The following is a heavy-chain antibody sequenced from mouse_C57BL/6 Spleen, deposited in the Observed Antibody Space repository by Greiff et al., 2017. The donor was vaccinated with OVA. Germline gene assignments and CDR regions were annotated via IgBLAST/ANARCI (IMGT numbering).Heavy chain of an antibody. CDR2: IDPSDSET. V-gene: IGHV1-52*01. J-gene: IGHJ3*01. CDR1: GYTFTSYW. CDR3: ASSYDYGGAWFAY. Sequence: QVQLQQPGAELVRPGSSVKLSCKASGYTFTSYWMHWVKQRPIQGLEWIGNIDPSDSETHYNQKFKDKATLTVDKSSSTAYMQLSSLTSEDSAVYYCASSYDYGGAWFAYWGQGTLVTVSA. D-gene: IGHD2-4*01.